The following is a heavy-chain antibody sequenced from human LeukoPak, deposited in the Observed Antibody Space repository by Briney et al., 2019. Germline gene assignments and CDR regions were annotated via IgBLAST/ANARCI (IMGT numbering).Heavy chain of an antibody. CDR2: ISSSGGST. J-gene: IGHJ4*02. Sequence: PGGSLRLSCAASGFSFTIYAMTWVRQPPGKGLEWVSAISSSGGSTHYADSVKGRFTISRDNSKNTLYLQMNSLRVEDTAVYYCAKGGVYCSGGNCYSADYWGQGTLVTVSS. D-gene: IGHD2-15*01. V-gene: IGHV3-23*01. CDR1: GFSFTIYA. CDR3: AKGGVYCSGGNCYSADY.